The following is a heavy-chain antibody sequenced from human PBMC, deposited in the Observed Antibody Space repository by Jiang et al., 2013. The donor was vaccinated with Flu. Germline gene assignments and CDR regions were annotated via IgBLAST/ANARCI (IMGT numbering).Heavy chain of an antibody. J-gene: IGHJ4*02. V-gene: IGHV1-46*01. CDR3: ARGRLRAVGYSSGYY. CDR1: GYTFTSYY. Sequence: EVKKPGASVKVSCKASGYTFTSYYMHWVRQAPGQGLEWMGIINPSGGSTSYAQKFQGRVTMTRDTSTSTVYMELSSLRSEDTAVYYCARGRLRAVGYSSGYYWGQGTLVTVSS. CDR2: INPSGGST. D-gene: IGHD3-22*01.